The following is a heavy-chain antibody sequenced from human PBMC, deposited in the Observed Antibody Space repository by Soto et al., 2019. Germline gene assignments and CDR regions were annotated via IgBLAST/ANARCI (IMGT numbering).Heavy chain of an antibody. J-gene: IGHJ4*02. V-gene: IGHV3-23*01. CDR2: VSFGGST. Sequence: DVQLLESGGGLVKPEGSLRLSCAASGFPFRSYAMGWVRQGPGKGLEWVAVVSFGGSTHYADSVRGRFTISRENSKNTLSLQMNSLTAEDTAVYFCAKRRGAGGHFDYWGQGALVTVSS. D-gene: IGHD2-15*01. CDR1: GFPFRSYA. CDR3: AKRRGAGGHFDY.